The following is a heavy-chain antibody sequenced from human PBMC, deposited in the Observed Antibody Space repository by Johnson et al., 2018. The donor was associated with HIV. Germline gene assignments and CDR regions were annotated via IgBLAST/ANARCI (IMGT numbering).Heavy chain of an antibody. J-gene: IGHJ3*02. CDR1: GFTFSSYD. CDR3: ARDGHSSTPRCAFDI. V-gene: IGHV3-66*01. CDR2: IYSDGGT. Sequence: VQLVESGGGLKQPGGSLRLSCAASGFTFSSYDMHWVRQATGKGLEWVSVIYSDGGTYYADSVQGRFTLSRDNSQNTLYLQMNSLRPEDTAVYYCARDGHSSTPRCAFDIWGQGTMVTVSS. D-gene: IGHD6-13*01.